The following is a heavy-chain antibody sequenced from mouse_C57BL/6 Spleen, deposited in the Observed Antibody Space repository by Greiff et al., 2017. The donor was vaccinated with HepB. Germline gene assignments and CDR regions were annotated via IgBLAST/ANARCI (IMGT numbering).Heavy chain of an antibody. V-gene: IGHV1-62-2*01. D-gene: IGHD1-1*01. CDR2: FYPGSGSI. CDR3: ARHEAYYGSSYFWYFDV. Sequence: VQLQQSGAELVKPGASVKLSCKASGYTFTEYTIHWVKQRSGQGLEWIGWFYPGSGSIKYNEKFKDKATLTADKSSSTVYMELSRLTSEESAVYFCARHEAYYGSSYFWYFDVWGTGTTVTVSS. CDR1: GYTFTEYT. J-gene: IGHJ1*03.